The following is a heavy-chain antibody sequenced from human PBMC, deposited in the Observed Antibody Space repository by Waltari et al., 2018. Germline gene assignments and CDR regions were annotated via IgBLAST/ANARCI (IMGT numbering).Heavy chain of an antibody. J-gene: IGHJ4*02. CDR2: INSDGSST. CDR1: GFTFSSYW. V-gene: IGHV3-74*01. Sequence: EVQLVESGGGLVQPGGSLRLSCAASGFTFSSYWMHWVRQAPGKGLVWVSRINSDGSSTSYADSVKGRFTISRDNAKNTLYLQMNSLRAEDTAVYYCARARDYYYYVSSGMDYWGQGTLVTVSS. CDR3: ARARDYYYYVSSGMDY. D-gene: IGHD3-22*01.